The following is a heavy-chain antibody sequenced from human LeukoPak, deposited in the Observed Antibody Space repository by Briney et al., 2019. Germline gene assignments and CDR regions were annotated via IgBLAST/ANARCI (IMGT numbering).Heavy chain of an antibody. V-gene: IGHV4-31*03. D-gene: IGHD4-23*01. CDR1: GGSISSGGYY. CDR2: IYYSGRT. J-gene: IGHJ5*02. CDR3: ARVKESDGNSWFDP. Sequence: SQTLSLTCNVSGGSISSGGYYWSWVRQHPVKGLEWIGYIYYSGRTYYNPSLKCGVTISVDTSKRQFSLKLVSVTAADTAVYYCARVKESDGNSWFDPWGQGTLVTVSS.